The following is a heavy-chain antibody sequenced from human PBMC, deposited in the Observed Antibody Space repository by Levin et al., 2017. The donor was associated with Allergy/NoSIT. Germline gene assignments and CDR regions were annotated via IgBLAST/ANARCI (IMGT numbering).Heavy chain of an antibody. J-gene: IGHJ4*02. D-gene: IGHD3-22*01. CDR1: GFKFDDHA. Sequence: AGGSLRLSCAASGFKFDDHAIHWIRQRPGKGLEWVSGISWDSGTLGYADSVRDRFTISRDNAKNSLYLQMNSLKTDDTALYFCAKDNGAYYDSSGYYSDYWGRGTQVTVSS. CDR3: AKDNGAYYDSSGYYSDY. CDR2: ISWDSGTL. V-gene: IGHV3-9*01.